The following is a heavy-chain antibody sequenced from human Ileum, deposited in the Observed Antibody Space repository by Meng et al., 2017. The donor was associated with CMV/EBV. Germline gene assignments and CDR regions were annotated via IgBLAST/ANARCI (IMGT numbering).Heavy chain of an antibody. Sequence: QLRLPESGPRLVKPSETLSLTCTVSGRSITSTYYYWGWIRQSPGKGLPWIGHIYYSGTTYYSPTLNSRITISIDTSKSKFSLKLTSTTAADTAKYFCTRVRWVGSDAHNAYWGQGTLVTVSS. CDR2: IYYSGTT. D-gene: IGHD5-24*01. CDR1: GRSITSTYYY. V-gene: IGHV4-39*07. J-gene: IGHJ4*02. CDR3: TRVRWVGSDAHNAY.